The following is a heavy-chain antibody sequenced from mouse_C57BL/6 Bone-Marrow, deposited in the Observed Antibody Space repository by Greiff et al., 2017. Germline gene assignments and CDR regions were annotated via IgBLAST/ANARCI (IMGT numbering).Heavy chain of an antibody. CDR1: GYTFTSYW. CDR3: ARGKFITTVVATNY. J-gene: IGHJ2*01. D-gene: IGHD1-1*01. CDR2: IHPNSGST. V-gene: IGHV1-64*01. Sequence: QIQLQQPGAELVKPGASVKLSCKASGYTFTSYWMHWVKQRPGQGLEWIGMIHPNSGSTNYNEKFKSKATLTVDKSSSTAYMQLSSLTSEDSAVYYCARGKFITTVVATNYWGQGTTLTVSS.